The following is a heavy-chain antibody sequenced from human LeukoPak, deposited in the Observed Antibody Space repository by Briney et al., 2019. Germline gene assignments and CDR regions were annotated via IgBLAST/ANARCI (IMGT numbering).Heavy chain of an antibody. Sequence: GGSLRLSCAASGFTFSDYYMSWIRQAPGKGLEWVSYISSSGSTIYYADSVKGRFTISRDNSKNTLSLQMNSLRAEDTAVYYCARGGDFWSGYSRGYYMDVWGKGTTVTVSS. CDR2: ISSSGSTI. J-gene: IGHJ6*03. V-gene: IGHV3-11*01. D-gene: IGHD3-3*01. CDR1: GFTFSDYY. CDR3: ARGGDFWSGYSRGYYMDV.